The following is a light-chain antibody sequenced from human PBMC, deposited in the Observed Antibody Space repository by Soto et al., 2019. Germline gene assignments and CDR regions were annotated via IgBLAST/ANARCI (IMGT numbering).Light chain of an antibody. J-gene: IGKJ4*01. Sequence: IVMTQSPESLAVSLCERATINCNSSQSVLYSSNNKNYLAWYQQKQGQPPKLLFYWASTREPGVPDRFTGSVSGTDCTITISRLQAEDGSVYSCQQYYTTPLTFGGGTKVDIK. CDR2: WAS. V-gene: IGKV4-1*01. CDR3: QQYYTTPLT. CDR1: QSVLYSSNNKNY.